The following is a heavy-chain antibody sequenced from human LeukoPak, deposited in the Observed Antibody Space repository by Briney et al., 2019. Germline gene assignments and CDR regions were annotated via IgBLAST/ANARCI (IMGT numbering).Heavy chain of an antibody. CDR2: IIPILGIA. CDR3: ARSRELWFGELFYDY. V-gene: IGHV1-69*04. CDR1: GGTFSSYA. D-gene: IGHD3-10*01. Sequence: SVKVSCKASGGTFSSYAISCVRQAPGQGLEWMGRIIPILGIANYAQKLQGRVTITADKSTSTAYMELSSLRSEDTAVYYCARSRELWFGELFYDYWGQGTLVTVSS. J-gene: IGHJ4*02.